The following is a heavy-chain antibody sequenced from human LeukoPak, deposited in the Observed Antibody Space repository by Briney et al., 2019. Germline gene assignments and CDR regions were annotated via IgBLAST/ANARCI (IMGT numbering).Heavy chain of an antibody. CDR3: TRGSGFETGDY. J-gene: IGHJ4*02. D-gene: IGHD5-12*01. V-gene: IGHV3-30*14. Sequence: GALRLLFAASWFTFRRYSLFWVRQAPGKGVEWVAVISYDGSDKFYADSVKGRFTVSRDNAKNTFHLQMQSLKVEDTAIYYCTRGSGFETGDYWGQGTLVTVSS. CDR1: WFTFRRYS. CDR2: ISYDGSDK.